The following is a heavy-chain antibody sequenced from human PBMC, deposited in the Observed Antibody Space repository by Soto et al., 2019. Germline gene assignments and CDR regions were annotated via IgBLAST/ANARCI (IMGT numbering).Heavy chain of an antibody. CDR3: ARQGYSSSYYYYGMDV. Sequence: PSETLSLTCTVSGGSISSSSYYWGWIRQPPGKGLGWIGSIYYSGSTYYNPSLKSRVTISVDTSKNQFSLKLSSVTAADTAVYYCARQGYSSSYYYYGMDVWGQGTTVTVSS. D-gene: IGHD6-6*01. CDR2: IYYSGST. J-gene: IGHJ6*02. CDR1: GGSISSSSYY. V-gene: IGHV4-39*01.